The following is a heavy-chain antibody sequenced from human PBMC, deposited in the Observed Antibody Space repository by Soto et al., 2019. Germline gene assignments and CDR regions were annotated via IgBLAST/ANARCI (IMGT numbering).Heavy chain of an antibody. D-gene: IGHD3-3*01. CDR2: IYHSGST. CDR1: GGSISSGGYS. CDR3: ANNYDFWSGPAPVDV. V-gene: IGHV4-30-2*01. Sequence: SETLSLTCAVSGGSISSGGYSWSWIRQPPGKGLEWIGYIYHSGSTYYNPSLKSRVTISVDRSKNQFSLKLSSVTAADTAVYYCANNYDFWSGPAPVDVWGQGTTVTVSS. J-gene: IGHJ6*02.